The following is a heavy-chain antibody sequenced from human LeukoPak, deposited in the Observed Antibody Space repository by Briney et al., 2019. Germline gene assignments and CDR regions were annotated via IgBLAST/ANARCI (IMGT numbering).Heavy chain of an antibody. V-gene: IGHV1-18*01. D-gene: IGHD7-27*01. CDR2: ISAYNGNT. CDR3: ALNWGSIGRY. Sequence: GASVKVSCKASGYTFTSYGISWVRQAPGQGLEWMGWISAYNGNTNYAQKLQGRVTITADKSTSTAYMELSSLRSEDTAVYYCALNWGSIGRYWGQGTLVTVSS. CDR1: GYTFTSYG. J-gene: IGHJ4*02.